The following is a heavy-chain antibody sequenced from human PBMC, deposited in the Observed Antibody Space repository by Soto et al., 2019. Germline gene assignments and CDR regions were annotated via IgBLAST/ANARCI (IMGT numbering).Heavy chain of an antibody. D-gene: IGHD6-6*01. CDR2: IIPIFGTA. J-gene: IGHJ3*02. CDR3: ARERPGSSSGVGAFDI. CDR1: GGTFSSYA. V-gene: IGHV1-69*12. Sequence: QVQLVQSGAEVKKPGSSVKVSCKASGGTFSSYAISWVRQAPGQGLEWMGGIIPIFGTANYAQKFQGRVTITAAESTSTAYMELSSLRPEDAAVYYYARERPGSSSGVGAFDIWGQGTMVTVSS.